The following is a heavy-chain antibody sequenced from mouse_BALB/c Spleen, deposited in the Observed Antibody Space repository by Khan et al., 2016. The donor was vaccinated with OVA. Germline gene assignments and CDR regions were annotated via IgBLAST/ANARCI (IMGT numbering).Heavy chain of an antibody. J-gene: IGHJ3*01. V-gene: IGHV6-6*02. Sequence: VQLKESGGGLVQPGGSMKLSCVASGFTFSNFWMNWVRQSPEKGLEWIAEIRLKSNNYATHYAESVKGRFTISRDDSKSSVYLQMNNLRAEDTDIYYGTRPGGYYAWFAYWGQGTLVTVSA. D-gene: IGHD2-3*01. CDR3: TRPGGYYAWFAY. CDR2: IRLKSNNYAT. CDR1: GFTFSNFW.